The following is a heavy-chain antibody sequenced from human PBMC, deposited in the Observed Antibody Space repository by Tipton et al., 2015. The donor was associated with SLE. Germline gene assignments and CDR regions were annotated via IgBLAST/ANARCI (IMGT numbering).Heavy chain of an antibody. CDR1: GDSVSTSNHY. V-gene: IGHV4-39*07. CDR2: FFYRGST. J-gene: IGHJ4*02. Sequence: TLSLTCTVSGDSVSTSNHYWGWIRQSPGQGLDWIGNFFYRGSTYYNPSLKSRVTISTDTSKNQFSLRLSSVTAADTAVYYCARGGDPDYFDYWGQGTLVTVSS. CDR3: ARGGDPDYFDY.